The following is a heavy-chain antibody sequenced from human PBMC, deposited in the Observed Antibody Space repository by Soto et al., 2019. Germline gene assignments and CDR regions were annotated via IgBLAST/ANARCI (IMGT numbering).Heavy chain of an antibody. Sequence: SETLSLTCTVSGGSISSYYWSWIRQLAGKGLEWIGRIYTSGSTNYNPSLKSRVTMSVDTSKNQFSLKLSSVTAADTAVYYCAREPGITMSLYDAFDIWGQGTMVTVSS. CDR1: GGSISSYY. CDR2: IYTSGST. V-gene: IGHV4-4*07. D-gene: IGHD3-10*02. CDR3: AREPGITMSLYDAFDI. J-gene: IGHJ3*02.